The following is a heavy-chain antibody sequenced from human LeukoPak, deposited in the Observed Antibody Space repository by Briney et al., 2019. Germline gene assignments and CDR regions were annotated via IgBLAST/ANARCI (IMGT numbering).Heavy chain of an antibody. J-gene: IGHJ4*02. Sequence: GGPLRLSCAASGFSFTNYAMSWLRQAPARRPEWLSSMKGGGETFYADSVKGRFTLSRDDSRNTVYLQLNNLRVEDTAIYYCARASWISTADAACWGQGTQVTVSS. CDR2: MKGGGET. CDR1: GFSFTNYA. D-gene: IGHD2-2*03. V-gene: IGHV3-23*01. CDR3: ARASWISTADAAC.